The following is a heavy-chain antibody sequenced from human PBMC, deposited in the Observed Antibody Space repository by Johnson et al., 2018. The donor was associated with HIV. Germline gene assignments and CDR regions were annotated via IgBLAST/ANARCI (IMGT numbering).Heavy chain of an antibody. J-gene: IGHJ3*02. D-gene: IGHD6-13*01. CDR2: ISYDGSNK. CDR1: GFTFSSYG. CDR3: APAGPDAFDI. V-gene: IGHV3-30*03. Sequence: QMLLVESGGGVVQPGGSLRLSCAASGFTFSSYGMHWVRQAPGKGLEWVAVISYDGSNKYYADSVKGRFTISRDNSKTTLYLQMNSLRAEDTAVYYCAPAGPDAFDIWGQGTMVTVSS.